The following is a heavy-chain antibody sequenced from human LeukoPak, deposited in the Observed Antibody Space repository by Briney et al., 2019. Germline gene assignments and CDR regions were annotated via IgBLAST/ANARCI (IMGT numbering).Heavy chain of an antibody. V-gene: IGHV5-51*01. J-gene: IGHJ4*02. D-gene: IGHD2-15*01. CDR3: ARRACSGDSCLDY. Sequence: GESLKISCKGSGFSLTTYGIAWVRQPPGKGLEWMGIIYLGDSDTRYSPSFQGQVSISGDKSINTAYVHWSNLKASDTAMYYCARRACSGDSCLDYWGQGTQVTVSS. CDR1: GFSLTTYG. CDR2: IYLGDSDT.